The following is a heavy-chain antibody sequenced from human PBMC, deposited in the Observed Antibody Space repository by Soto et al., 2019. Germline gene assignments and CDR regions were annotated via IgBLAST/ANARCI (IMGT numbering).Heavy chain of an antibody. CDR2: IIPLLGSA. CDR3: ARDDSRWRIPP. J-gene: IGHJ4*02. CDR1: GGTFASHT. V-gene: IGHV1-69*08. D-gene: IGHD2-15*01. Sequence: SVKVSCKASGGTFASHTISWVRQAPGQGLEWMGKIIPLLGSATFAQNFQGRLTLTADIATSTAYLELSSLRSDDTAVYYCARDDSRWRIPPWGQGTLVTVSS.